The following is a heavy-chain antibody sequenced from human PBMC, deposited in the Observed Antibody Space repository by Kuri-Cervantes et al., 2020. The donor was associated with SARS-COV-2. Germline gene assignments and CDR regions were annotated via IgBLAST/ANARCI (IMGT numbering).Heavy chain of an antibody. CDR1: GFTFSSYS. CDR2: ISSSSSYI. Sequence: GESLKISCAASGFTFSSYSMNWVRQAPGKGLEWVSSISSSSSYIDYADSVKGQFTISRDNAKNSLYLQMNSLRAEDTAMYYCAKGKAGILYYYIDYWGQGTLVTVSS. J-gene: IGHJ4*02. CDR3: AKGKAGILYYYIDY. D-gene: IGHD1-26*01. V-gene: IGHV3-21*04.